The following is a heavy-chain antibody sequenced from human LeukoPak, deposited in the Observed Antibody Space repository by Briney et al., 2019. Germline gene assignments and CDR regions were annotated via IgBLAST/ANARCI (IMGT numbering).Heavy chain of an antibody. CDR3: ARDRSDSSGYYYHGWFDP. J-gene: IGHJ5*02. V-gene: IGHV4-39*07. CDR2: IYYSGST. D-gene: IGHD3-22*01. CDR1: GDSISSSSYY. Sequence: PSETLSPTCTFSGDSISSSSYYWGWIRQPPGKGLEWIGSIYYSGSTYYNPSLKSRVTISVDTSKDQFSLKLSSVTAADTAVYYCARDRSDSSGYYYHGWFDPWGQGTLVTVSS.